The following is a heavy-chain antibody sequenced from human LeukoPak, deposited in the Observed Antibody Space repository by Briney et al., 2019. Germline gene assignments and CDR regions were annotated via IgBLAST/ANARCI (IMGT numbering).Heavy chain of an antibody. V-gene: IGHV1-69*13. CDR3: ARVVLGRRWLQSSYYYGMDV. CDR1: GGIFSSYA. D-gene: IGHD5-24*01. J-gene: IGHJ6*02. CDR2: IIPIFGTP. Sequence: SVTVSCKASGGIFSSYAISWVRQAPGQGLEWMGGIIPIFGTPNYAQKFQGRVTITADESTSTAYMELSSLRSEDAAVYYCARVVLGRRWLQSSYYYGMDVWGQGTTVTVSS.